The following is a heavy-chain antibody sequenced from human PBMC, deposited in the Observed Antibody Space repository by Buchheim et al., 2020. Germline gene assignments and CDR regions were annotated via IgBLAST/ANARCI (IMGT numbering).Heavy chain of an antibody. Sequence: QVQLVQSGAEVKKPGASLQVSCQASGYTFTTYSIHWVRQAPGQGLEWMGRINPNNGDTKYALKFQDSVTMTRDTSNNTVYMEFTSLKSDDTAVYYCARGSPLHYDFWSDYPPTDYWGQGTL. V-gene: IGHV1-2*04. J-gene: IGHJ4*02. CDR3: ARGSPLHYDFWSDYPPTDY. CDR2: INPNNGDT. CDR1: GYTFTTYS. D-gene: IGHD3-3*01.